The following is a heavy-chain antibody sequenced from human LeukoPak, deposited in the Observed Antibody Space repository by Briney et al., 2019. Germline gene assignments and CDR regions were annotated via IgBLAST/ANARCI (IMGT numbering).Heavy chain of an antibody. J-gene: IGHJ3*02. Sequence: GRSLRLSCAASGFTFSSYGMHWVRQAPGKGLEWVAVIWYDGSNKYYADSVKGRFTISRDNSENTLYLQMNSLRAEDTAVYYCARDLTSRYCSSGSCYFGAFDIWGQGTMVTVSS. CDR3: ARDLTSRYCSSGSCYFGAFDI. CDR2: IWYDGSNK. CDR1: GFTFSSYG. V-gene: IGHV3-33*01. D-gene: IGHD2-15*01.